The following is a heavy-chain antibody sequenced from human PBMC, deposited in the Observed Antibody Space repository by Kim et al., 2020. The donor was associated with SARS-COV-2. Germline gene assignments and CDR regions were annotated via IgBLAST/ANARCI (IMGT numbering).Heavy chain of an antibody. D-gene: IGHD3-10*01. CDR2: FGTA. CDR3: VGDLAFDI. V-gene: IGHV1-69*01. Sequence: FGTANNAQKVQGRVTITADESTSTAYMELSGLRSEDTAVYYCVGDLAFDIWGQGTMVTVSS. J-gene: IGHJ3*02.